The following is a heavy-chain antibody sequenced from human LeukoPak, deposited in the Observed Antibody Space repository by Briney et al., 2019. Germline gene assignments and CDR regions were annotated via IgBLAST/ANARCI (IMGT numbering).Heavy chain of an antibody. D-gene: IGHD3-9*01. CDR1: GDSFDSNSRT. J-gene: IGHJ4*02. CDR2: TYYRSKWYN. V-gene: IGHV6-1*01. Sequence: SQTLSLSCAISGDSFDSNSRTWNWIRQSPSRGLEWLGRTYYRSKWYNDYALSVKSRITINPDTSKNQFSLHLNSVTPEDTAIYYCARGGCLTGASNLGYWGPGTLVTGSS. CDR3: ARGGCLTGASNLGY.